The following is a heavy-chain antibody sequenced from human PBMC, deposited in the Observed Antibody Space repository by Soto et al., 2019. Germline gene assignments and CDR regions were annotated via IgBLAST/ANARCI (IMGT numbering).Heavy chain of an antibody. Sequence: GGSLRLSCAASGFTFSSYAMHWVRQAPGKGLEWVAVISYDGSNKYYADSVKGRFTISRDNSKNTLYLQMNSLRAEDTAVYYCARGARITMIVVARDAFDIWGQGTMVTVSS. J-gene: IGHJ3*02. D-gene: IGHD3-22*01. CDR3: ARGARITMIVVARDAFDI. CDR2: ISYDGSNK. V-gene: IGHV3-30-3*01. CDR1: GFTFSSYA.